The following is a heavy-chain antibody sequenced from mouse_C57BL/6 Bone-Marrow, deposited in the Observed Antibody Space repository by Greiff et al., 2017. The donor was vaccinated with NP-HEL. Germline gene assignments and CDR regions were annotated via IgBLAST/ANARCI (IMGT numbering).Heavy chain of an antibody. CDR3: ARQRPTTGAY. CDR1: GFTFSSYG. J-gene: IGHJ3*01. V-gene: IGHV5-6*01. D-gene: IGHD1-1*01. Sequence: EVKLQESGGDLVKPGGSLKLSCAASGFTFSSYGMSWVRQTPDKRLEWVATISSGGSYTYYLDSVKGRFTISRDNAKNTLYLQMSSLKSEDTAMYYCARQRPTTGAYWGQGTLVTVSA. CDR2: ISSGGSYT.